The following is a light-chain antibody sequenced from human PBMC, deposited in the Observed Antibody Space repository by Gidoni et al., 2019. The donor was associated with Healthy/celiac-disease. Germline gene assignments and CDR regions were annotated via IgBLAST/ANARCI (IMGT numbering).Light chain of an antibody. CDR2: LGS. CDR1: QSLLHSNGYNY. V-gene: IGKV2-28*01. CDR3: MQALQTPIFT. J-gene: IGKJ3*01. Sequence: DIVMTQSPLSLPVTPGEPASISCRSSQSLLHSNGYNYLDWYLQQPGQSPQLLIYLGSNRASGVPDRFSGSGSGTDFTLKISRVEAEDVGVYYCMQALQTPIFTFGPGTKVDIK.